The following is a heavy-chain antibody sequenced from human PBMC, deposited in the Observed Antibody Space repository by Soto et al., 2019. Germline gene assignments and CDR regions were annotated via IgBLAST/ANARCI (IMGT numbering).Heavy chain of an antibody. J-gene: IGHJ4*02. V-gene: IGHV1-2*02. D-gene: IGHD4-17*01. Sequence: ASVKVSCKASGYTFTGYYMHWVRQAPGQGLEWMGWINPNSGGTNYAQKFQGRVTMTRDTSISTAYMELSRLRSDDTAVYYCARELPLNTVIDYWGQGTLVTVSS. CDR2: INPNSGGT. CDR3: ARELPLNTVIDY. CDR1: GYTFTGYY.